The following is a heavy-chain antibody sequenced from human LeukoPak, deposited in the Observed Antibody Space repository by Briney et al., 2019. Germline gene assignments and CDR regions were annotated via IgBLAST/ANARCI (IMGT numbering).Heavy chain of an antibody. CDR2: ISGSGVST. Sequence: GGSLRLSCAASGLTFSSYPMSWVRQAPGKGLEWVSAISGSGVSTYYAYSVKGRFTISRDNSKNTLYLEMDSLRAEDTAVYYCARATIGAAGTADYWGQGTLVTVSS. CDR1: GLTFSSYP. J-gene: IGHJ4*02. V-gene: IGHV3-23*01. CDR3: ARATIGAAGTADY. D-gene: IGHD6-13*01.